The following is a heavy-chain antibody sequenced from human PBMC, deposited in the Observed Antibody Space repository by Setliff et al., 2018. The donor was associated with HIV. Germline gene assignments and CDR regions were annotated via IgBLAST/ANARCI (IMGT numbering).Heavy chain of an antibody. CDR2: IIYTVSRNIGRT. J-gene: IGHJ4*02. V-gene: IGHV4-59*12. D-gene: IGHD6-13*01. Sequence: SETLSLTCTVSRGSIDNYYWAWIRLPPGKGLEWLGHIIYTVSRNIGRTTYSPSLKSRVTMSTDTSRNQFSLKLKSVTAADTAVYYCARRGRNSWHVASWGQGALVTVSS. CDR3: ARRGRNSWHVAS. CDR1: RGSIDNYY.